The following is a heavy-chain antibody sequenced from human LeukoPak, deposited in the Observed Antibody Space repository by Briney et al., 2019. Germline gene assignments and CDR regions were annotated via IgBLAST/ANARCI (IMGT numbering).Heavy chain of an antibody. D-gene: IGHD3-10*01. J-gene: IGHJ5*02. CDR2: IYYSGST. V-gene: IGHV4-59*01. Sequence: SETLSLTCTVSGGSISSYYWSWIRQPPGKGLEWIGYIYYSGSTNYNPSLKSRVTISVDTSKNQFSLKLSSVTAADTAVYYCARDRWADYGSGSYWNRFDPWGQGTLVTVSS. CDR1: GGSISSYY. CDR3: ARDRWADYGSGSYWNRFDP.